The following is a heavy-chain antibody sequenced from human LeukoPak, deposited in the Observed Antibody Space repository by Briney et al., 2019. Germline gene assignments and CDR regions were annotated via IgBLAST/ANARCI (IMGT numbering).Heavy chain of an antibody. CDR2: IFYTGST. CDR3: ARVGDWNDLVY. V-gene: IGHV4-59*01. Sequence: PGGSLRLSCAASGFTFDNAWMSWIRQPPGKGLEWIGYIFYTGSTNYNPSLQSRVTISVDTSKNQFSLKLNSVTAADTAVYYCARVGDWNDLVYWGQGTLVTVSS. J-gene: IGHJ4*02. CDR1: GFTFDNAW. D-gene: IGHD1-1*01.